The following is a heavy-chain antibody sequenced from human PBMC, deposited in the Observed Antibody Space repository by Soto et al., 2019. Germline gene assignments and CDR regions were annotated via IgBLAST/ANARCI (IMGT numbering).Heavy chain of an antibody. Sequence: PGGALRLSCAASGLSVSDNYMSWIRQAPGKGLEWVSYIRGRSSYTNYADSVKGRFTISRDNSKNTLYLQVNSLRAEDTAVYYCAREYSSSATHHNFYYYYYYGMDVWRQGTTVTVSS. J-gene: IGHJ6*02. CDR3: AREYSSSATHHNFYYYYYYGMDV. CDR1: GLSVSDNY. V-gene: IGHV3-11*06. D-gene: IGHD6-6*01. CDR2: IRGRSSYT.